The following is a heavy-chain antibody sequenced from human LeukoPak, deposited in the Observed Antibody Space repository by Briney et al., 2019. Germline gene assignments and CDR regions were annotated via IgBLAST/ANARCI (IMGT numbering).Heavy chain of an antibody. Sequence: PGGSLRLSCAVSGFTFNTYDMNWVRQAPGKGLEWVSGISGSGGSTYYADSVKGRFTISRDNSKNTMYLQMNSLRAEDTAVYYCAKGSSAGIAAAGTLFDFWGQGTLVTVSS. CDR3: AKGSSAGIAAAGTLFDF. D-gene: IGHD6-13*01. V-gene: IGHV3-23*01. CDR2: ISGSGGST. J-gene: IGHJ4*02. CDR1: GFTFNTYD.